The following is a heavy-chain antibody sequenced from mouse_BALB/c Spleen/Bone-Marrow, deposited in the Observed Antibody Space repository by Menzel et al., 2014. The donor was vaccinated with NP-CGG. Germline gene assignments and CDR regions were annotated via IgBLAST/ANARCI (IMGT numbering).Heavy chain of an antibody. CDR1: GYTFTSYW. J-gene: IGHJ3*01. D-gene: IGHD2-2*01. CDR3: TRVIYYGYAWFAY. V-gene: IGHV1-5*01. Sequence: VHVEQSGTVLARPGASVKMSCKASGYTFTSYWMHWVKQRPGQGLEWIGAIYPGNSDTSYNQKFKGKAKLTAVTSTSTAYMELSSLTNEDSAVYYCTRVIYYGYAWFAYWGQGTLVTVSA. CDR2: IYPGNSDT.